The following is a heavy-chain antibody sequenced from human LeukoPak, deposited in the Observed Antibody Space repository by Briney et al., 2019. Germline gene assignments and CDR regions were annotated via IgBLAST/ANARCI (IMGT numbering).Heavy chain of an antibody. V-gene: IGHV1-69*13. Sequence: SVEVSCKASGGTFSSYAISWVRQAPGQGLEWMGGIIPIFGTANYAQKFQGRVTITADESTSTAYMELSSLRSEDTAVYYCARVGSSGYDLDAVDIWGQGTMVTVSS. D-gene: IGHD3-22*01. CDR3: ARVGSSGYDLDAVDI. CDR2: IIPIFGTA. J-gene: IGHJ3*02. CDR1: GGTFSSYA.